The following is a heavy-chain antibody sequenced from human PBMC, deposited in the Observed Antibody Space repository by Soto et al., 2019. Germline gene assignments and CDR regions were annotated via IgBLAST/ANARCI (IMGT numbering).Heavy chain of an antibody. Sequence: SETLSLTCTVSGGSISSSNWWSWVRQPPGKGLEWIGEIYHSGSTNYNPSLKSRVTISVDKSKNTLFLHMSNLRAEDTAMYYCTIVRVADSALDHWGQGTLVTVSS. J-gene: IGHJ4*02. V-gene: IGHV4-4*02. CDR2: IYHSGST. CDR3: TIVRVADSALDH. CDR1: GGSISSSNW. D-gene: IGHD3-10*02.